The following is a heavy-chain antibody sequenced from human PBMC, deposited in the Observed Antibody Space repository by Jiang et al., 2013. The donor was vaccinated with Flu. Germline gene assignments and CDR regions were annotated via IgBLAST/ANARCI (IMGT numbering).Heavy chain of an antibody. Sequence: TFTSYDINWVRQATGQGLEWMGWMNPNSGNTGYAQKFQGRVTMTRNASISTAYMELSSLRSEDTAVYYCARGERYYDFWSGYYNWFDPWGQGTLVTVSS. CDR2: MNPNSGNT. CDR3: ARGERYYDFWSGYYNWFDP. CDR1: TFTSYD. D-gene: IGHD3-3*01. J-gene: IGHJ5*02. V-gene: IGHV1-8*01.